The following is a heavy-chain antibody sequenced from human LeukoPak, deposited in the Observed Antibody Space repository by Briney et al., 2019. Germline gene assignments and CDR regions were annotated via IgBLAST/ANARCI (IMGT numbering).Heavy chain of an antibody. CDR3: ARDLLRYFDQRSYYYYGMDV. Sequence: ASVKVSCKASGYTFTSYGISWVRQAPGQGLEWMGWISAYNGNTNYAQKLQGRVTMTTDTSTSTAYMELRSLRSDDTAVYYCARDLLRYFDQRSYYYYGMDVWGQGTTVTVSS. CDR1: GYTFTSYG. V-gene: IGHV1-18*01. J-gene: IGHJ6*02. D-gene: IGHD3-9*01. CDR2: ISAYNGNT.